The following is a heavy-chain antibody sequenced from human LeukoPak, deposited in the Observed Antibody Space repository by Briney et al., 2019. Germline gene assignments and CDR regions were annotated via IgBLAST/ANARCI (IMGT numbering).Heavy chain of an antibody. V-gene: IGHV3-73*01. CDR2: IRSKANSYAT. J-gene: IGHJ6*02. CDR1: GFTFSGSA. D-gene: IGHD2-2*01. CDR3: TRRGYCSSTSCSGGGYYGMDV. Sequence: PGGSLRLSCAASGFTFSGSAMHWVRQASGKGLEWVGRIRSKANSYATAYAASVKGRFTISRDDSKNTAYLQMNSLKTEDTAVYYCTRRGYCSSTSCSGGGYYGMDVWGQGTTVTVSS.